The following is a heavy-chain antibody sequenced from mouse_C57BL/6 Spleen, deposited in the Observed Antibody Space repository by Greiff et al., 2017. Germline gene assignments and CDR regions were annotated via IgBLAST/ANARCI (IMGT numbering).Heavy chain of an antibody. Sequence: DVKLVESGPGLVKPSQSLSLTCSVTGYSITSGYYWNWIRQFPGNKLEWMGYISYDGSNNYNPSLKNRISITRDTSKNQFFLKLNSVTTEDTATYYCARVGTGSNWAWFAYWGQGTLVTVSA. CDR1: GYSITSGYY. V-gene: IGHV3-6*01. J-gene: IGHJ3*01. CDR2: ISYDGSN. D-gene: IGHD4-1*02. CDR3: ARVGTGSNWAWFAY.